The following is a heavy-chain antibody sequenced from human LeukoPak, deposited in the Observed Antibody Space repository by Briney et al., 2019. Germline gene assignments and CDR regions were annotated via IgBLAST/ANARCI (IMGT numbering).Heavy chain of an antibody. V-gene: IGHV4-39*01. CDR3: VSPRGFSYGYFDY. D-gene: IGHD5-18*01. CDR1: GGSISSSSAY. J-gene: IGHJ4*02. Sequence: SETLSLTCTVSGGSISSSSAYWGWIRQPPGKGLEWIRSIYYSNNTYYNPSLKSRVTISAATPNNQCFLTLGSVSATDTAVYYCVSPRGFSYGYFDYWGQGTLVTVSS. CDR2: IYYSNNT.